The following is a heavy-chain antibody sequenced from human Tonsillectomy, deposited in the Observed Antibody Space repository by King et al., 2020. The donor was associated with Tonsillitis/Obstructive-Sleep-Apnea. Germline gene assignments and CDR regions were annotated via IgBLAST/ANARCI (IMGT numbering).Heavy chain of an antibody. D-gene: IGHD5-12*01. CDR3: ARHYSGYESAGLGYYYGMDV. V-gene: IGHV3-7*03. Sequence: VQLVESGGGLVQPGESLRLSCAASGFTFTGYWMSWVRQAPGKGLEWVANIEQHGNEKYNVDSVKGRFTISSDNAKNSLYLQMNSLRAEDTAVYYCARHYSGYESAGLGYYYGMDVWGQGTTVTVSS. CDR1: GFTFTGYW. CDR2: IEQHGNEK. J-gene: IGHJ6*02.